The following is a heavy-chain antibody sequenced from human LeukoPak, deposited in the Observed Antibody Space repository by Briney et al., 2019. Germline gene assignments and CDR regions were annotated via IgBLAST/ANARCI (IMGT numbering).Heavy chain of an antibody. D-gene: IGHD4-17*01. V-gene: IGHV3-48*03. Sequence: GGSLRLSRAASGFTFSSYEMNWVRQAPGKGLEWVSYITSTGSTMYYADSVKGRFTISRDNAKNSLYLQMNSLRAEDTAVYYCARDLGDYVGYDASDIWGQGTRVTV. CDR2: ITSTGSTM. CDR1: GFTFSSYE. CDR3: ARDLGDYVGYDASDI. J-gene: IGHJ3*02.